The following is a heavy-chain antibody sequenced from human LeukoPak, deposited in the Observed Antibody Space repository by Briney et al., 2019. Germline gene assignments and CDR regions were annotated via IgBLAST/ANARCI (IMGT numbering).Heavy chain of an antibody. CDR1: GGSISSYY. D-gene: IGHD6-19*01. CDR2: IYYSGST. J-gene: IGHJ4*02. CDR3: ARYSSGWYMFDY. V-gene: IGHV4-59*08. Sequence: SETLSLTCTVSGGSISSYYWSWIRQPPGKGLEWIGYIYYSGSTNYNPSLKSRVTISVDTSKNQFSLKLSSVTAADTAVYYCARYSSGWYMFDYWGQGTLVTVSS.